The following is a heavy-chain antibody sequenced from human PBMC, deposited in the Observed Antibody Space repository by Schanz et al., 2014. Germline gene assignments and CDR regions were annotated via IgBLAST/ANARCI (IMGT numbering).Heavy chain of an antibody. CDR1: GYTFTSYD. CDR3: ARDGVDAAAGGNY. D-gene: IGHD6-13*01. Sequence: QVQLIQSGAEVKKPGASVKASCTASGYTFTSYDINWVRQAPGQGLEWMGIINPSGGSTRYGQKFQGRIAVATDTSTSTVYLELSSLRSDDTAVYYCARDGVDAAAGGNYWGQGSLVTVSS. V-gene: IGHV1-46*03. CDR2: INPSGGST. J-gene: IGHJ4*02.